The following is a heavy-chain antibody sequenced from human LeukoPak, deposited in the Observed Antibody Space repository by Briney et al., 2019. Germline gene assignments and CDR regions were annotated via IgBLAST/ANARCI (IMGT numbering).Heavy chain of an antibody. CDR2: INPNSGGT. CDR1: GYTFTSYD. D-gene: IGHD2-2*01. Sequence: ASVKVSCKASGYTFTSYDINWVRQAPGQGLEWMGWINPNSGGTNYAQKFQGRVTMTRDTSISTAYMELSRLRSDDTAVYYCADSYCSSTSCSDAFDIWGQGTMVTVSS. V-gene: IGHV1-2*02. CDR3: ADSYCSSTSCSDAFDI. J-gene: IGHJ3*02.